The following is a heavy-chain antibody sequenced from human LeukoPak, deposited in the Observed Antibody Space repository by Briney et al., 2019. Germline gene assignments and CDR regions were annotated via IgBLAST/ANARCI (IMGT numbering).Heavy chain of an antibody. D-gene: IGHD1-26*01. CDR3: ARGVGATHSFDY. CDR1: GGSFSGYY. CDR2: INHSGST. V-gene: IGHV4-34*01. J-gene: IGHJ4*02. Sequence: SETLSLTCAVYGGSFSGYYWSWIRQPPGKGLEWIGEINHSGSTNYNPSLKSRVTISVDTSKNQFSLKLSSVTAADTAVYYCARGVGATHSFDYWGQGTLVTVSS.